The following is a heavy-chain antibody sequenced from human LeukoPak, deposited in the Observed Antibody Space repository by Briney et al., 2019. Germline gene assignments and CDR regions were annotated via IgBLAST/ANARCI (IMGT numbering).Heavy chain of an antibody. V-gene: IGHV7-4-1*02. CDR3: ASHLRYYYDSSGYPEDAFDI. CDR2: INTNTGNP. CDR1: GYTFTSYA. D-gene: IGHD3-22*01. J-gene: IGHJ3*02. Sequence: ASVKVSCKASGYTFTSYAMNWVRQAPGQGLEWMGWINTNTGNPTYAQGFTGRFVFSLDTSVSTAYLQISSLKAKDTAVYYCASHLRYYYDSSGYPEDAFDIWGQGTMVTVSS.